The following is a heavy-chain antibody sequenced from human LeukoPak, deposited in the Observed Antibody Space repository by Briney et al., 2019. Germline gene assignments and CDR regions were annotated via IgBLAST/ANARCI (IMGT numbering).Heavy chain of an antibody. CDR3: ARDTYYYDSSGYRGFDP. Sequence: SETLSLTCPVSGGSISSSSYYWGWIRQPPGKGLEGIGSIYYSGSTYYNPSLKSRVTISVDTSKNQFSLKLSSVTAADTAVYYCARDTYYYDSSGYRGFDPWGQGTLVTVSS. CDR2: IYYSGST. V-gene: IGHV4-39*07. CDR1: GGSISSSSYY. D-gene: IGHD3-22*01. J-gene: IGHJ5*02.